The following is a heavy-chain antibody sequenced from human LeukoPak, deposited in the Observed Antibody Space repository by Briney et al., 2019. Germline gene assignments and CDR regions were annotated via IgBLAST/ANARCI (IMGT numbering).Heavy chain of an antibody. D-gene: IGHD3-10*01. CDR3: ARDSTPITMVRGVGDAFDI. CDR1: GFSFDGYG. V-gene: IGHV3-33*08. J-gene: IGHJ3*02. Sequence: GGSLRLSCAASGFSFDGYGMHWVRQAPGKGLEWVAGLWYASDKYYADSVKGRFTISRDNAKNSLYLQMNSLRAEDTAVYYCARDSTPITMVRGVGDAFDIWGQGTMVTVSS. CDR2: LWYASDK.